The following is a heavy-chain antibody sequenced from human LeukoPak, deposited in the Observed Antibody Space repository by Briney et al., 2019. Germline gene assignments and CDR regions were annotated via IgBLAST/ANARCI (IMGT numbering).Heavy chain of an antibody. CDR2: IDSTSTYI. Sequence: GGSLILSCAASGFTFITYSMNWVRQAPGKGLEWVSSIDSTSTYIFYADSLKGRVTISRDNAKNSLILHMNSLRAEDTAVYYCVAAAGYYFDYWGQGTLVTVSS. J-gene: IGHJ4*02. CDR1: GFTFITYS. V-gene: IGHV3-21*01. CDR3: VAAAGYYFDY. D-gene: IGHD6-25*01.